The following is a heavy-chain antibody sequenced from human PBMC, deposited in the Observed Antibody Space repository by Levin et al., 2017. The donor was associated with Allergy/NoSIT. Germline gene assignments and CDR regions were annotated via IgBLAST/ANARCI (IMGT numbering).Heavy chain of an antibody. CDR2: IGLSRDT. Sequence: SGGSLRLSCAASGFTFSTSDMHWVRQTTEKSLEWVSAIGLSRDTYYAASVNGRFTISREDAKNSLFLQMNSLSPGDTAVYYCAREVRDAISRNWYFDLWGRGTLVTVSS. D-gene: IGHD2-8*01. CDR3: AREVRDAISRNWYFDL. J-gene: IGHJ2*01. V-gene: IGHV3-13*01. CDR1: GFTFSTSD.